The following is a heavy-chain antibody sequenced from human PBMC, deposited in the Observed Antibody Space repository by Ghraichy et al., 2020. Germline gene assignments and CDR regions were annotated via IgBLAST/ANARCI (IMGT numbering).Heavy chain of an antibody. Sequence: SETLSLTCVVSGCSITTNWWSWVRQPPGKGLEWIGEIYHTGSRHYNPSHQSRRTISIDKAKDQLSLLLNTVTAADTAVYYCARHVAVSGTRGFDYWGQGTLVTVSS. CDR3: ARHVAVSGTRGFDY. V-gene: IGHV4/OR15-8*02. J-gene: IGHJ4*02. CDR1: GCSITTNW. D-gene: IGHD6-19*01. CDR2: IYHTGSR.